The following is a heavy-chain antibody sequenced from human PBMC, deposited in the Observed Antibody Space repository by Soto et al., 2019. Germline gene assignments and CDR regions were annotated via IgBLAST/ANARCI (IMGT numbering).Heavy chain of an antibody. V-gene: IGHV3-23*01. CDR3: AKEGYSYGYSYYFDY. J-gene: IGHJ4*02. CDR1: GFTFSSYA. D-gene: IGHD5-18*01. CDR2: ISTSGGGT. Sequence: EVQLFESGGGLVQPGGSLRLSCAASGFTFSSYAMSWVRQAPGKGLEWVSAISTSGGGTYYADSVKGRFTISRDNSKNTLYLQMHSLRAEDTAVFYCAKEGYSYGYSYYFDYWGQGTLVTVSS.